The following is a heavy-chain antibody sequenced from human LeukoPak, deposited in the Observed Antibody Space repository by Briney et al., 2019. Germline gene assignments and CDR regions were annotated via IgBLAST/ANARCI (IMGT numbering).Heavy chain of an antibody. CDR3: AKAPGMIVVVTLYYFDY. J-gene: IGHJ4*02. CDR1: GFTFSSYG. D-gene: IGHD3-22*01. CDR2: IPYDGSNK. V-gene: IGHV3-30*18. Sequence: GGSLRLSCAASGFTFSSYGMHWVRQAPGMGLEWVAVIPYDGSNKYYADSVKGRFTISRDNSKNTLYLQMNSLRAEDTAVYYCAKAPGMIVVVTLYYFDYWGQGTLVTVSS.